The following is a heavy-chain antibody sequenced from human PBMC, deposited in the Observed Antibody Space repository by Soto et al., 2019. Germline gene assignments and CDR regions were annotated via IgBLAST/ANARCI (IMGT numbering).Heavy chain of an antibody. V-gene: IGHV1-18*01. Sequence: ASVKVSCKASGYTFTSYGISWVRQAPGQGLEWMGWISAYNGNTNYAQKLQGRVTMTTDTSTSTAYMELRSLRSDDTAVYDCARGSNLGVVVTAYDYWGQGTLVTVSS. CDR1: GYTFTSYG. D-gene: IGHD2-21*02. CDR3: ARGSNLGVVVTAYDY. J-gene: IGHJ4*02. CDR2: ISAYNGNT.